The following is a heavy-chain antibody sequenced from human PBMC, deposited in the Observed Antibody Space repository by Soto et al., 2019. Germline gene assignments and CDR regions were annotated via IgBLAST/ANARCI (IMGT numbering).Heavy chain of an antibody. CDR2: IYYSGST. Sequence: SETLSLTCTVSGGSVSSGSYYWSWIRQPPGKGLEWIGYIYYSGSTNYNPSLKSRVTISVDTSKNQFSLKLSSVTAADTAVYYCARGGSGSPSSPVVTAEDYWGQGTLVTVSS. J-gene: IGHJ4*02. CDR3: ARGGSGSPSSPVVTAEDY. D-gene: IGHD2-21*02. CDR1: GGSVSSGSYY. V-gene: IGHV4-61*01.